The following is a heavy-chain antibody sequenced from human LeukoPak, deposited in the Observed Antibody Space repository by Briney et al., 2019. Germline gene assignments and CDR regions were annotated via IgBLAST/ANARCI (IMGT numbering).Heavy chain of an antibody. D-gene: IGHD6-6*01. CDR1: GGSFSGYY. V-gene: IGHV4-34*01. CDR2: INHSGST. Sequence: SETLSLTCAVYGGSFSGYYWSWIRQPPGKGLEWIGEINHSGSTNYNPSLKSRVTISVDTSKNQFSLKLSSVTAADTAVYYCARDLAARRGHPFDYWGQGTLVTVSS. J-gene: IGHJ4*02. CDR3: ARDLAARRGHPFDY.